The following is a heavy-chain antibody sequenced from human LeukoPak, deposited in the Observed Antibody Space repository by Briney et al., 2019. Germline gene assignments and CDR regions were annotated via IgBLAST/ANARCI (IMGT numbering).Heavy chain of an antibody. Sequence: PGGSLRLSCAASGFTFSDYYMSWVRQAPGKGLERVSVIYSGGSTYYADSVKGRFTISRDNSKNTLYLQMNSLRAEDTAVYYCAKAGGGDLWFGELLPFAYWGQGTLVTVSS. CDR1: GFTFSDYY. V-gene: IGHV3-53*01. CDR2: IYSGGST. D-gene: IGHD3-10*01. CDR3: AKAGGGDLWFGELLPFAY. J-gene: IGHJ4*02.